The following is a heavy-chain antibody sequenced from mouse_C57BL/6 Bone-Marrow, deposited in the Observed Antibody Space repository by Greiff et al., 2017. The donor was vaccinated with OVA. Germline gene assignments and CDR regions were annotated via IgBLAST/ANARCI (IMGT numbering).Heavy chain of an antibody. CDR3: ARESYYYGSSLYYAMDY. CDR2: ISDGGSYT. D-gene: IGHD1-1*01. V-gene: IGHV5-4*03. Sequence: DVMLVESGGGLVKPGGSLKLSCAASGFTFSSYAMSWVRQTPEKRLEWVATISDGGSYTYYPDNVKGRFTISRDNAKNNLYLQMSHLKSEDTAMYYCARESYYYGSSLYYAMDYWGQGTSVTVSS. CDR1: GFTFSSYA. J-gene: IGHJ4*01.